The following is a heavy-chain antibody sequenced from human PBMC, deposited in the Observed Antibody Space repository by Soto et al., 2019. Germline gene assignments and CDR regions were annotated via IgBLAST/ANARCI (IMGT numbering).Heavy chain of an antibody. V-gene: IGHV3-23*01. J-gene: IGHJ4*02. Sequence: GGSLRLSCAASGFTFSSYAMSWVRQAPGKGLEWVSAISGSGGSTYYADSVKGPFTISRDNSKNTLYLQMNSLRAEDTAVYYCAKNGALTGHLYNYWGQGTLVTVSS. D-gene: IGHD3-9*01. CDR3: AKNGALTGHLYNY. CDR2: ISGSGGST. CDR1: GFTFSSYA.